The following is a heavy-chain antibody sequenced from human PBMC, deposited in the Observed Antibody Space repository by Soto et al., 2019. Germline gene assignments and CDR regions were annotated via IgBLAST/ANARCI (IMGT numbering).Heavy chain of an antibody. CDR1: GFTFSSYA. CDR2: ISGSGGST. V-gene: IGHV3-23*01. Sequence: GGSLRLSCAASGFTFSSYAMSWVRQAPGKGLEWVSAISGSGGSTYYADSVKGRFTISRDNSKNTLYLQMNSLRAEDTAVYYCAKQDFWSGFYGGYYYGMDVWGQGTTVTVS. J-gene: IGHJ6*02. CDR3: AKQDFWSGFYGGYYYGMDV. D-gene: IGHD3-3*01.